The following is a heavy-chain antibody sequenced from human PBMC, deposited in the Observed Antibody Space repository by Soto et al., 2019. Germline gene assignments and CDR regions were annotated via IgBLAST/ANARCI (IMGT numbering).Heavy chain of an antibody. V-gene: IGHV1-69*01. Sequence: QVQLVQSGAEVKKPGSSVKVSCKASRGTFSSYAISWVRQAPGQGLEWMGGIIPIFGTANYAQKFQGRVTITADESTSTAYMELSSLRSEDTAVYYCASIVVVPAANHYGMDVWGQGTTVTVSS. J-gene: IGHJ6*02. D-gene: IGHD2-2*01. CDR2: IIPIFGTA. CDR1: RGTFSSYA. CDR3: ASIVVVPAANHYGMDV.